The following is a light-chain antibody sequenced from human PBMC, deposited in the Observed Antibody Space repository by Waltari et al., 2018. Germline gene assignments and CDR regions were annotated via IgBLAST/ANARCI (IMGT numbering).Light chain of an antibody. CDR1: SSNIGSNS. V-gene: IGLV1-47*01. J-gene: IGLJ3*02. CDR3: ATWDDSLSGWV. CDR2: RNN. Sequence: QSVLTQPPSTSGTPGQRVTISCSGSSSNIGSNSVCWYQQLPGTAPKLLIYRNNQRPSGVPYRCSSSKSGTSASLAISGLRSEDEADYYCATWDDSLSGWVFGGGTKLTVL.